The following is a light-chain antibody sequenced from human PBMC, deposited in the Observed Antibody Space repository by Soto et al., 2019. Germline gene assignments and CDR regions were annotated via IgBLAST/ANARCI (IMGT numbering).Light chain of an antibody. CDR1: QSVGTN. CDR2: GAS. Sequence: EMVMTQSPATLSVSPGERATLSCRASQSVGTNLAWYQQKPGQAPRLLIFGASTRATGIPARFSGSGSGTEFTLTISILQSEDFAIYYCQQYNNWPPTWTFGQGTKVDNK. CDR3: QQYNNWPPTWT. V-gene: IGKV3-15*01. J-gene: IGKJ1*01.